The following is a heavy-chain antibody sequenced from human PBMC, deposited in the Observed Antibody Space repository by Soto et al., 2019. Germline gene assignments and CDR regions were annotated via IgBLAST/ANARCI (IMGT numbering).Heavy chain of an antibody. J-gene: IGHJ6*02. CDR1: GYTFTSYG. V-gene: IGHV1-18*04. D-gene: IGHD3-10*01. CDR3: ARDRPSEYYYGSGSDYYGMDV. CDR2: ISAYNGNT. Sequence: GGSLRLSCAASGYTFTSYGISWVRQAPGQGLEWMGWISAYNGNTNYAQKLQGRVTMTTDTSTSTAYMELRSLRSDDTAVYYCARDRPSEYYYGSGSDYYGMDVWGQGTTVTVSS.